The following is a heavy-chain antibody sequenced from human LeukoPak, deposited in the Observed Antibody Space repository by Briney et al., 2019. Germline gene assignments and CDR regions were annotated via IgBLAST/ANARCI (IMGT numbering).Heavy chain of an antibody. CDR3: AREGVAVANDY. J-gene: IGHJ4*02. Sequence: GGSLRLSCAASGFTFSSYSMNWVRQAPGKGLEWVSSISSSSYIYYADSVKGRFAISRDNAKNSLYLQMNSLRAEDTAVYYCAREGVAVANDYWGQGTLVTVSS. V-gene: IGHV3-21*01. CDR2: ISSSSYI. CDR1: GFTFSSYS. D-gene: IGHD6-19*01.